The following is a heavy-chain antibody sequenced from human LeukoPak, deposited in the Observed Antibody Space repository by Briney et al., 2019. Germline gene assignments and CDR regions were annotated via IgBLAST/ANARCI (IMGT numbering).Heavy chain of an antibody. CDR2: IIPIFGTA. Sequence: ASVKVSCKASGGTFSSYAISWVRQARGQGLEWMGRIIPIFGTANYAQKFQGRVTITTDESTSTAYMELSSLRSEDTAVYYCAREPVNYYDSSCPFGLPTGGYWGQGTLVTVSS. CDR3: AREPVNYYDSSCPFGLPTGGY. V-gene: IGHV1-69*05. J-gene: IGHJ4*02. D-gene: IGHD3-22*01. CDR1: GGTFSSYA.